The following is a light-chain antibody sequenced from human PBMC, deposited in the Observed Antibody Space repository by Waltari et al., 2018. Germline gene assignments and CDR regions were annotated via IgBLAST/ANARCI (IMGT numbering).Light chain of an antibody. CDR2: KAS. J-gene: IGKJ5*01. Sequence: DIQMTQSPSTLSASVGDRVTITCRASQSISSWLAWYQQKPGKAPKLLIYKASSLESGVPDRFRGSGSGTDFTLTISSLQAEDVAVYYCHQYHVPPLTFGQGTRLEIK. V-gene: IGKV1-5*03. CDR3: HQYHVPPLT. CDR1: QSISSW.